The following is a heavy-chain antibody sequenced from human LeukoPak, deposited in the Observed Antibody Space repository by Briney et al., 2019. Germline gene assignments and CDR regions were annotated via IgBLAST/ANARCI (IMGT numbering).Heavy chain of an antibody. CDR1: GDSVSSYY. J-gene: IGHJ3*02. CDR3: ARDYAFDI. Sequence: SETLSLTCTVSGDSVSSYYWSWIRQPPGKGLEWIGYIYYIGRTNYNPSLKSRVTISVDTAKNQFSLKLSSVTAADTAVYYYARDYAFDIWGQGTMVTVSS. V-gene: IGHV4-59*02. CDR2: IYYIGRT.